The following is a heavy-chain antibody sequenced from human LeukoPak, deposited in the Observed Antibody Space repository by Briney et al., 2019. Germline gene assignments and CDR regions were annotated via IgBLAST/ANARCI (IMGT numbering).Heavy chain of an antibody. V-gene: IGHV6-1*01. D-gene: IGHD5-18*01. CDR2: IYYKSKWHS. J-gene: IGHJ4*02. CDR1: GDSVSSNSAT. Sequence: SQTLSLTCAISGDSVSSNSATWNWIRQSPSRGLEWLGRIYYKSKWHSAYAVSVKSRILLNPDTSKNQFSLQLNSVTPEDTAVYFCARGLDTAIAFWGQGTLVTVSS. CDR3: ARGLDTAIAF.